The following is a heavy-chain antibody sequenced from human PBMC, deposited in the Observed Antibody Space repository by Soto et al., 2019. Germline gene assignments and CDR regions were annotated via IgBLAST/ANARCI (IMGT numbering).Heavy chain of an antibody. CDR1: GGSFSGYY. V-gene: IGHV4-34*01. CDR2: INHSGST. J-gene: IGHJ5*02. CDR3: ARGGRYSSSWLGARSWFDP. Sequence: SETLSLTCAVYGGSFSGYYWSWIRQPPGKGLEWIGEINHSGSTNYNPSLKSRVTISVDTSKNQFSLKLSSVTAADTAVYYCARGGRYSSSWLGARSWFDPWGQGTLVTVSS. D-gene: IGHD6-13*01.